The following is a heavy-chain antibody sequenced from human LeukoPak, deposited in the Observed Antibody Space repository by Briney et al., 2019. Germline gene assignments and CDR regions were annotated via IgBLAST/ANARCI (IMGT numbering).Heavy chain of an antibody. J-gene: IGHJ6*03. D-gene: IGHD3-3*01. V-gene: IGHV3-7*01. CDR1: GFTFSSHW. CDR2: IKQGGTEK. Sequence: PGGSLRLSCAASGFTFSSHWMTWVRQAPGKGLEWVAGIKQGGTEKYYADSVKGRFTVSRDNAKNSLYAREGFGVVRYYYYYMDVWGKGTTVTVSS. CDR3: V.